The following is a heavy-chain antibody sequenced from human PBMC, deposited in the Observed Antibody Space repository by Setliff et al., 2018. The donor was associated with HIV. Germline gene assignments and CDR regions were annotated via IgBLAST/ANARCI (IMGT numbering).Heavy chain of an antibody. J-gene: IGHJ4*02. D-gene: IGHD5-12*01. CDR3: ARDAGYIGTSWNY. CDR2: INAGNGNT. Sequence: GASVKVSCKASGYTFTAYAMHWVRQAPGQRLEWMGWINAGNGNTKYSQRFQGRVTITRDTSASTAYMELSSLRSEDTAMYYCARDAGYIGTSWNYWGQGTLVTVSS. V-gene: IGHV1-3*01. CDR1: GYTFTAYA.